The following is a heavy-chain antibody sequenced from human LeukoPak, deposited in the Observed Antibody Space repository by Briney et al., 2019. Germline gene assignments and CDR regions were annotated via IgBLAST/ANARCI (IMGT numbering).Heavy chain of an antibody. CDR1: GFTFSSYS. J-gene: IGHJ6*03. CDR3: ARVVAPYYYYYMDV. CDR2: ISSSSSTI. V-gene: IGHV3-48*01. Sequence: GGSLRLSCAASGFTFSSYSMNWVRQAPGKGLEWVSYISSSSSTIYYADSVKGRFTISRDNAKNSLYLQMNSLRAEDTAVYYCARVVAPYYYYYMDVWGKGTTVTVSS. D-gene: IGHD2-15*01.